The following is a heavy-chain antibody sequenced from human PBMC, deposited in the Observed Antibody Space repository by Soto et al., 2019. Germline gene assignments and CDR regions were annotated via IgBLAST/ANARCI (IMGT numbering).Heavy chain of an antibody. Sequence: EVQLVESGGNLVQPGGSLRLSCAASGFTVNTNDMTWVRQAPGKGLEWVSVTYSSGNTYYADSVKGRFTISRHNSENTLYLQMVSLRAGDTAVYYCARGPVGYVWGQGTLVIVSS. V-gene: IGHV3-53*04. CDR1: GFTVNTND. J-gene: IGHJ4*02. D-gene: IGHD3-16*01. CDR2: TYSSGNT. CDR3: ARGPVGYV.